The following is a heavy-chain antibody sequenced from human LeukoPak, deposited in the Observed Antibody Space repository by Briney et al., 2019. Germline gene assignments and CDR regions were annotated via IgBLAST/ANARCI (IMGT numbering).Heavy chain of an antibody. CDR1: GLSFGDYH. D-gene: IGHD6-13*01. Sequence: GGSLRLSCAASGLSFGDYHMSWIRQSPGKGLEWLSFISSSGSAIYYADSVKGRFTISRDNAKNSLYLQMNSLRAEDTAVYYCARGYSNSWSPSDYWGQGALVTVSS. J-gene: IGHJ4*02. CDR2: ISSSGSAI. V-gene: IGHV3-11*01. CDR3: ARGYSNSWSPSDY.